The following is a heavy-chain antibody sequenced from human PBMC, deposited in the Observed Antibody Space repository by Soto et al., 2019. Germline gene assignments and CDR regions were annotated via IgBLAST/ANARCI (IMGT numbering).Heavy chain of an antibody. CDR1: GFTFSSYA. CDR3: ARYSLAVTASYIDN. J-gene: IGHJ4*01. D-gene: IGHD2-21*02. V-gene: IGHV3-30*04. CDR2: ISYDGREK. Sequence: LILSCEASGFTFSSYAMHWVRQAPGKGLEWLAVISYDGREKYYGDSAKGRFTISRDSSKNTAYLQMNSLRAEDTAVYYCARYSLAVTASYIDNWAHGAVVPISS.